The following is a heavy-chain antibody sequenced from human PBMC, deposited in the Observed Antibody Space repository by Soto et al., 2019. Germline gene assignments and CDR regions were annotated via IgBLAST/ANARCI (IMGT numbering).Heavy chain of an antibody. CDR1: GFTFRSYS. D-gene: IGHD3-16*01. Sequence: GRSLRLSCAASGFTFRSYSMPWVSQAPGKGLEWVSAVSGGGDITNYADSVKGRLTTSRENSKNTVYLQMNSLRAEDTALYYCAKWFGRAWQYFDYWGQGILVTVSS. V-gene: IGHV3-23*01. CDR2: VSGGGDIT. J-gene: IGHJ4*02. CDR3: AKWFGRAWQYFDY.